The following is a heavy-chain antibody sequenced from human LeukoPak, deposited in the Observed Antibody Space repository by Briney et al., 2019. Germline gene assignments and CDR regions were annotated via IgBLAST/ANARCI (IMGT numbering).Heavy chain of an antibody. CDR2: ISGSGGST. CDR3: AKDSEWEGPYYYDSSGYRGFDFDY. V-gene: IGHV3-23*01. Sequence: PGGSLRLSCAASGFTFSSYAMSWVRQAPGKGLEWVSAISGSGGSTYYADSVKGRFTISRDNSKNTLYLQMNSLRAEDTAVYYCAKDSEWEGPYYYDSSGYRGFDFDYWGQGTLVTVSS. D-gene: IGHD3-22*01. CDR1: GFTFSSYA. J-gene: IGHJ4*02.